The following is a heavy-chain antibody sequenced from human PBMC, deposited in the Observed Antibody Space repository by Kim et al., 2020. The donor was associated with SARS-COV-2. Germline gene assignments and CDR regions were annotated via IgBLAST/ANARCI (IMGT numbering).Heavy chain of an antibody. J-gene: IGHJ6*02. Sequence: GGSLRLSCAASGFTFSNAWMSWVRQAPGKGLEWVGRIKSKTDGGTTDYAAPVKGRFTISRDDSKNTLYLQMNSLKTEDTAVYYCTTDHPDIWSGYYSLWGLGYYYGMDVWGQGTTVTVSS. CDR3: TTDHPDIWSGYYSLWGLGYYYGMDV. CDR2: IKSKTDGGTT. D-gene: IGHD3-3*01. CDR1: GFTFSNAW. V-gene: IGHV3-15*01.